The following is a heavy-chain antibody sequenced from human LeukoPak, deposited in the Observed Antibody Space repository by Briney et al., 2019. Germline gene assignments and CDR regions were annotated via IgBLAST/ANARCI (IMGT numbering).Heavy chain of an antibody. Sequence: GGSLRLSCAASGFTFSSYAMSWVRQTPGKGLECVAPISGSGGSTYYADSVKGRFTVSRDNSNNTVYLQMNSLKTEDTAVYYCAGESFDIWGQGTMVTVSS. CDR3: AGESFDI. J-gene: IGHJ3*02. CDR2: ISGSGGST. V-gene: IGHV3-23*01. D-gene: IGHD3-10*01. CDR1: GFTFSSYA.